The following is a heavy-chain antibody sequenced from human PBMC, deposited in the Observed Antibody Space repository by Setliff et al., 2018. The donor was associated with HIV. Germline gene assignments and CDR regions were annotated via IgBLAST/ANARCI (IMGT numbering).Heavy chain of an antibody. D-gene: IGHD6-19*01. Sequence: SETLSLTCTVSGGSISSGSYYWSWIRQPAGKGLEWIGRIYTSGSTNYNPSLKSRVTISVDTSKNQFPLKLSSVTAADTAVYYCARGSGIAVAGAGFDYCGQGTLVTVSS. CDR3: ARGSGIAVAGAGFDY. CDR1: GGSISSGSYY. J-gene: IGHJ4*02. CDR2: IYTSGST. V-gene: IGHV4-61*02.